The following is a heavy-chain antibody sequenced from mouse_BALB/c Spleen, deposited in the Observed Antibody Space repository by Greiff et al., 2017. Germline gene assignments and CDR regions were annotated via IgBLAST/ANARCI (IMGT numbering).Heavy chain of an antibody. CDR3: TTTGTGEFAY. CDR1: GYTFTSYW. Sequence: VQLQQPGAELVRPGASVKLSCKASGYTFTSYWINWVKQRPGQGLEWIGNIYPSDSYTNYNQKFKDKATLTVDKSSSTAYMQLSSPTSEDSAVYYCTTTGTGEFAYWGQGTLVTVSA. J-gene: IGHJ3*01. V-gene: IGHV1-69*02. CDR2: IYPSDSYT. D-gene: IGHD4-1*01.